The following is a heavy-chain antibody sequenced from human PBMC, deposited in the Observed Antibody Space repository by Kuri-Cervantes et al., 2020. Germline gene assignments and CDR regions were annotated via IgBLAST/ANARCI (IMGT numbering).Heavy chain of an antibody. CDR1: GYTFTGYY. J-gene: IGHJ6*02. V-gene: IGHV1-2*02. Sequence: GSVKDSCKASGYTFTGYYMHWVRQAPGQGLDWMGWINPNSGGTNYAQKFQGRVTMTRDTSISTAYMELSRLRSDDTDVYYCARGGEKYYYDSSGPPRNGMDVWGRGTTVTVSS. D-gene: IGHD3-22*01. CDR2: INPNSGGT. CDR3: ARGGEKYYYDSSGPPRNGMDV.